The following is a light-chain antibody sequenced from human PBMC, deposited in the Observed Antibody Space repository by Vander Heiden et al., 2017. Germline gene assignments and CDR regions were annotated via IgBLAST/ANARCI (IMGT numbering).Light chain of an antibody. J-gene: IGLJ2*01. Sequence: SYVLTQPPSVSVASGPTARITRGGDNIGSKSVHWYQQKSGQAPVLVVYDDSDRPSGIPERVSGFNSGNTATLTISRVEAGDEADYYCQVWDSISDHLVFGGGTKLSVL. V-gene: IGLV3-21*02. CDR2: DDS. CDR3: QVWDSISDHLV. CDR1: NIGSKS.